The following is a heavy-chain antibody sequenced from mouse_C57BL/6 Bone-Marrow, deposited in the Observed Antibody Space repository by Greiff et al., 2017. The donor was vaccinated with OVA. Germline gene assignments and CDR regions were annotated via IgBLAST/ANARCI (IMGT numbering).Heavy chain of an antibody. D-gene: IGHD2-3*01. CDR3: TRDSEVYDGYFYAMDY. V-gene: IGHV6-6*01. Sequence: EVKLVESGGGLVQPGGSMKLSCAASGFTFSDAWMDWVRQSPENGLEWVAEIRNKANNHATYYAVSVKGRFTTSRDDSKSRVYLQMNSLRAEDTGIYYCTRDSEVYDGYFYAMDYWGRGTSVTVSS. CDR1: GFTFSDAW. CDR2: IRNKANNHAT. J-gene: IGHJ4*01.